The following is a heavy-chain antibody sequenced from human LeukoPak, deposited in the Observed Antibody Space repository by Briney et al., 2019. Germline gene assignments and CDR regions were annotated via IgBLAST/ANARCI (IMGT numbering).Heavy chain of an antibody. Sequence: PGGSLRLSCAASGFYFANYAMSWVRQAPGKGLEWVSGISSSGGSTYYVDSVKGRFTISRDNAKNSLYLQMNSLRAEDTAVYYCARGSRFGVVERDAFDIWGQGTMVTVSS. J-gene: IGHJ3*02. CDR3: ARGSRFGVVERDAFDI. CDR1: GFYFANYA. V-gene: IGHV3-23*01. CDR2: ISSSGGST. D-gene: IGHD3-3*01.